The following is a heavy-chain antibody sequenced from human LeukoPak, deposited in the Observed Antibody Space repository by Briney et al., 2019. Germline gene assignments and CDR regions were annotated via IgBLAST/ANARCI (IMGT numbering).Heavy chain of an antibody. J-gene: IGHJ6*03. CDR1: GGSISTYH. V-gene: IGHV4-59*01. Sequence: PSETLSLTCTVSGGSISTYHWSWIRQAPGKGLEWIGYIYYSGSTNYNPSLKGRVTISVDTSKNQFSLKLSSVTAADTAVYYCASSGFPNYYYYYMDVWGKGTTVTVSS. D-gene: IGHD3-10*01. CDR3: ASSGFPNYYYYYMDV. CDR2: IYYSGST.